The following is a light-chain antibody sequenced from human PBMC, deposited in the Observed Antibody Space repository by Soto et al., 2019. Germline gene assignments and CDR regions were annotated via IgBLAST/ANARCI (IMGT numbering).Light chain of an antibody. CDR1: QSISSY. CDR3: QQSYSTPPAT. V-gene: IGKV1-39*01. J-gene: IGKJ4*01. Sequence: DILMTQSPSSLSASVGDRVTITCRASQSISSYLNWYQQKPGKAPKLLIYAASSLQSGVPSRFSGSGSGTDFTLTISSLQPEDFATYYCQQSYSTPPATFGGGTKVEIK. CDR2: AAS.